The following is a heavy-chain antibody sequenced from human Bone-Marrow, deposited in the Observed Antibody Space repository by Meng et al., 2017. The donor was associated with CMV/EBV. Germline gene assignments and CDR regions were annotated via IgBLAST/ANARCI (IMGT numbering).Heavy chain of an antibody. J-gene: IGHJ3*02. D-gene: IGHD5-18*01. Sequence: ASVKVSCKASGGTFSSYAISWVRQAPGQGLEWMGGISAYNGNTNYAQKLQGRVTMTTDTSTSTAYMELRSLRSDDTAVYYCARVDTAISGAFDIWGQGTMVTVSS. CDR2: ISAYNGNT. CDR3: ARVDTAISGAFDI. CDR1: GGTFSSYA. V-gene: IGHV1-18*01.